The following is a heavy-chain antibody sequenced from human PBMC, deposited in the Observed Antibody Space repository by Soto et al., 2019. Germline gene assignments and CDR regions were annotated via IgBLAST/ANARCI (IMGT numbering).Heavy chain of an antibody. J-gene: IGHJ6*03. CDR1: GYTFTSYG. CDR2: ISAYNGNT. CDR3: ARWTDFWSGYVNYYYYYMDV. D-gene: IGHD3-3*01. V-gene: IGHV1-18*01. Sequence: ASVKVSCKASGYTFTSYGISLVRQAPGQGLEWMGWISAYNGNTNYAQKLQGRVTMTTDTSTSTAYMELRSLRSDDTAVYYCARWTDFWSGYVNYYYYYMDVWGKGTTVTLSS.